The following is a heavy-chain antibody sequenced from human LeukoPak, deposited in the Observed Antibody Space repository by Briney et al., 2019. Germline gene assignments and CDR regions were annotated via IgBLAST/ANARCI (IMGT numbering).Heavy chain of an antibody. Sequence: PSETLSLTCTVSGGSISSYHWSWIRQPAGKGLEWIGRIYTSGSTDYNPSLKSRVTMSVGTSENQFSLRLSSVTAADTAVYYCARVYSGYFRAYFDYWGQGTLVTVSS. J-gene: IGHJ4*02. D-gene: IGHD5-12*01. CDR1: GGSISSYH. CDR2: IYTSGST. V-gene: IGHV4-4*07. CDR3: ARVYSGYFRAYFDY.